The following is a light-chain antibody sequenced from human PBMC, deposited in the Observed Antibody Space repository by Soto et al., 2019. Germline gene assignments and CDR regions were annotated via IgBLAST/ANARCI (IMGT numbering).Light chain of an antibody. J-gene: IGLJ2*01. CDR1: TGPVTRGHW. Sequence: QTVVTQEPSLTVSPGGTVTLTCDSNTGPVTRGHWPYWFQQKPGHAPRTLIYDTSKKHSWTPARFSGSLLGGKAALTLSGAQPEDEADYYCFLSYNSARPVVFGGGTKLTVL. V-gene: IGLV7-46*01. CDR2: DTS. CDR3: FLSYNSARPVV.